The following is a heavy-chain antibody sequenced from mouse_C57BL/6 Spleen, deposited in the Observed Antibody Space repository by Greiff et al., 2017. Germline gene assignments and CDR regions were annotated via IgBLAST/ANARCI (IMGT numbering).Heavy chain of an antibody. Sequence: VQLQQSGAELVRPGASVTLSCKASGYTFTDYEMHWVKQTPVHGLEWIGAIDPETGGTAYNQKFKGKAILTAAKSSSTAYMELRSLTSEGSAVYYCTRYGSSNWYFDVWGTGTTVTVSS. CDR1: GYTFTDYE. J-gene: IGHJ1*03. CDR2: IDPETGGT. D-gene: IGHD1-1*01. CDR3: TRYGSSNWYFDV. V-gene: IGHV1-15*01.